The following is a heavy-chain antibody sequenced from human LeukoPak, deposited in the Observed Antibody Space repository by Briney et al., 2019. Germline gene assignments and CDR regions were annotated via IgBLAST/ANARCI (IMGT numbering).Heavy chain of an antibody. CDR2: IYYSGST. Sequence: SETLSLTCTVSGGSISSYYWSWIRQPPGKGLEWIGYIYYSGSTNYNPSLRSRVTISVDTSKNQFSLKLSSVTAADTAVYYCASYSYQYYFDYWGQGTLVTVSS. V-gene: IGHV4-59*08. CDR3: ASYSYQYYFDY. J-gene: IGHJ4*02. D-gene: IGHD5-18*01. CDR1: GGSISSYY.